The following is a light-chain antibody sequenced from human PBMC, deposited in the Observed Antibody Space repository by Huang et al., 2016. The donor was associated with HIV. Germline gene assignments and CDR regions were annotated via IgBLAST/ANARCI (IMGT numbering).Light chain of an antibody. Sequence: DIVLTQSPGTLSLSPGETATLSCRASLSVCTNYLAWYQQRPGQTPRLLIYGTSTRASRIPNRFSGTGSGTDFTLTISGLQPDDFAIYYCQHYSTSAAAVGPGTKVDMK. CDR2: GTS. CDR1: LSVCTNY. V-gene: IGKV3-20*01. CDR3: QHYSTSAAA. J-gene: IGKJ1*01.